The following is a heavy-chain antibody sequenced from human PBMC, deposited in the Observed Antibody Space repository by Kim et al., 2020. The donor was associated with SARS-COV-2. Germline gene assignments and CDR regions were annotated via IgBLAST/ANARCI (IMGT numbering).Heavy chain of an antibody. J-gene: IGHJ3*02. CDR3: ARWVGASDAFDI. V-gene: IGHV1-18*01. Sequence: NYAQKLQGRVTMTTDTSTSTAYMELRSLRSDDTAVYYCARWVGASDAFDIWGQGTMVTVSS. D-gene: IGHD1-26*01.